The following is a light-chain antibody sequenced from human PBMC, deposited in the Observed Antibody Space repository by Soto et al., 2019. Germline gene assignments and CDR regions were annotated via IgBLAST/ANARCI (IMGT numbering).Light chain of an antibody. J-gene: IGKJ5*01. CDR1: QSIATY. V-gene: IGKV1-5*01. Sequence: DIQMTQSTSTLSASVGDRVTITCLASQSIATYLTWYQQKPGKAPKLLIYDASSLKSGVPSRFSGSGSGTEFTLTISSLQPDDFATYYCQHYNSYPITFGQGTRLEI. CDR2: DAS. CDR3: QHYNSYPIT.